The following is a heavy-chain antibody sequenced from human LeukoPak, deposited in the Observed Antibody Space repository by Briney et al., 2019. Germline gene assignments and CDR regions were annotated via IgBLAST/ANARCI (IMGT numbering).Heavy chain of an antibody. D-gene: IGHD6-13*01. CDR1: GFTFSNYW. CDR2: LSSDGRDP. V-gene: IGHV3-74*01. CDR3: ARGVYEEDVNY. Sequence: GGSLRLSCAASGFTFSNYWMHWVRQAPGKGLVWVSRLSSDGRDPSYADSVKGRFTISRDNAKNTLYMQMNSLRVEDTAVYFCARGVYEEDVNYWGQGTLVTVSS. J-gene: IGHJ4*02.